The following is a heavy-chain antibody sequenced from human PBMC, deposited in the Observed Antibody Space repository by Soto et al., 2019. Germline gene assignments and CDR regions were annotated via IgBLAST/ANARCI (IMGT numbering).Heavy chain of an antibody. CDR1: GFTVSSNY. Sequence: GGSLRLSCAASGFTVSSNYMSWVRQAPGKGLEWVSVIYSGGSTYYADSVKGRFTISRDNSKNTLYLQMNSLRAEDTAVYYCARGYCSGGSCYPYYFDYWGQGTLVTVSS. CDR2: IYSGGST. CDR3: ARGYCSGGSCYPYYFDY. D-gene: IGHD2-15*01. J-gene: IGHJ4*02. V-gene: IGHV3-66*01.